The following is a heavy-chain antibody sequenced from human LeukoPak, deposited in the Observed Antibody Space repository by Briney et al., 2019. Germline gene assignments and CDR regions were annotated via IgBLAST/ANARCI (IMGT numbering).Heavy chain of an antibody. Sequence: GGSLRLSCAASGFTFSSYGMSWVRQAPGKGLEWVSFIYSDNTHYSDSVKGRFTISRDNSKNTLYLQMNSLRAEDTAVYYCGGFADWFDPWGQGTLVTVSS. V-gene: IGHV3-66*01. J-gene: IGHJ5*02. CDR1: GFTFSSYG. CDR2: IYSDNT. CDR3: GGFADWFDP. D-gene: IGHD3-10*01.